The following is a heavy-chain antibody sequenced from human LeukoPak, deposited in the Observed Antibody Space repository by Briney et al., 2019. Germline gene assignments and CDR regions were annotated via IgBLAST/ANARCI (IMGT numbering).Heavy chain of an antibody. CDR2: INTNTGNP. Sequence: GASVKVSCKASGYTFTSYAMNWVRQAPGQGLEWMGWINTNTGNPTYAQGFTGRFVFSLDTSVSTAYLQISSLKAEDTAVYYCARGAQIAVAGYYYYYGMDVWGQGTTVTVSS. V-gene: IGHV7-4-1*02. CDR3: ARGAQIAVAGYYYYYGMDV. J-gene: IGHJ6*02. D-gene: IGHD6-19*01. CDR1: GYTFTSYA.